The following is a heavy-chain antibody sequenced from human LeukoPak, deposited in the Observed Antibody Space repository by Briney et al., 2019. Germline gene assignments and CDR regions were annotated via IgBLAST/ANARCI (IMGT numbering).Heavy chain of an antibody. J-gene: IGHJ4*02. CDR2: IIPIFGTA. D-gene: IGHD3-9*01. CDR3: ARDRRTYYDILTGQFDY. CDR1: GGTFSSYA. V-gene: IGHV1-69*13. Sequence: SVKVSCKASGGTFSSYAISWVRQAPGQGLEWMGGIIPIFGTADYAQKFQGRVTITADESTSTAYMELSSLRSEDTAVYYCARDRRTYYDILTGQFDYWAREPWSPSPQ.